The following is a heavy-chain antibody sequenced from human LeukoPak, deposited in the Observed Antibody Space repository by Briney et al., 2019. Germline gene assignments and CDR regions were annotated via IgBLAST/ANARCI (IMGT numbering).Heavy chain of an antibody. CDR2: ISSSSSTI. Sequence: GGSLRLSCAASEFIFSTYSMNWVRQAPGKGLEWVSYISSSSSTIYYADSVKGRFTISRDNAENSLYPQMNSLGAEDTAVYYCARDDHYNYYYMDVWGKGTTVTVSS. V-gene: IGHV3-48*01. CDR3: ARDDHYNYYYMDV. J-gene: IGHJ6*03. CDR1: EFIFSTYS.